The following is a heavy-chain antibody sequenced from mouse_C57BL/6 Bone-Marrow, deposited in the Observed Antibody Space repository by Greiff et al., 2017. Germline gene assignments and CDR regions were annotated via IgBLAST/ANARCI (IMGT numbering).Heavy chain of an antibody. D-gene: IGHD1-1*01. J-gene: IGHJ1*03. CDR2: ISDGGSYT. Sequence: EVQRVESGGGLVKPGGSLKLSCAASGFTFSSYAMSWVRQTPEKRLEWVATISDGGSYTYYPDNVKGRFTISRDNAKNNLYLQMSHLKSEDTAMYYCARLLLLRYFDVWGTGTTVTVSS. CDR1: GFTFSSYA. V-gene: IGHV5-4*01. CDR3: ARLLLLRYFDV.